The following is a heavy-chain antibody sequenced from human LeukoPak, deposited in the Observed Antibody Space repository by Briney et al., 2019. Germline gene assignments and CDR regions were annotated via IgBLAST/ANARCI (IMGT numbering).Heavy chain of an antibody. CDR2: IRRSGSTT. J-gene: IGHJ5*02. V-gene: IGHV3-48*03. CDR1: GFTSSSYE. CDR3: ERDRRGPNWFDP. Sequence: PGGSLRLSCAASGFTSSSYEMNWVRQAPGKGLEWVSYIRRSGSTTYYGDSVAGRFTTSRDTATHPLYMRVTRLRTGDPAVSFCERDRRGPNWFDPWGQGTLVTVSS.